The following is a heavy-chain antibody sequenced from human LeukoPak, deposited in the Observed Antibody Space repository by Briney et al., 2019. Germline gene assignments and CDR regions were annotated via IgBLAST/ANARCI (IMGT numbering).Heavy chain of an antibody. CDR2: IIPILGIA. J-gene: IGHJ6*02. CDR3: ARDTRIGFGELRLHSGYYYGMDV. D-gene: IGHD3-10*01. CDR1: GGTFSSYA. V-gene: IGHV1-69*04. Sequence: VASVKVSCKASGGTFSSYAISWVRQAPGQGLEWMGRIIPILGIANYAQKFQGRVTITADKSTSTAYMELSSLRSEDTAVYYCARDTRIGFGELRLHSGYYYGMDVWGQGTTVTVSS.